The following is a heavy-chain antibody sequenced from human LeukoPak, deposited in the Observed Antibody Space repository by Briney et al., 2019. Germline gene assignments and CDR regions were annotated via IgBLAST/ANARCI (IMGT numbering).Heavy chain of an antibody. CDR1: GFTFSSYS. Sequence: GGSLRLSCAASGFTFSSYSMNWVRQAPGKGLEWVSSISSSSSYIYYADSVKGRFTISRDNAKNTLYLQMNSLRAEDTAIYYCATYRQVLLPFESWGQGTLVTVSS. CDR3: ATYRQVLLPFES. CDR2: ISSSSSYI. J-gene: IGHJ4*02. V-gene: IGHV3-21*04. D-gene: IGHD2-8*02.